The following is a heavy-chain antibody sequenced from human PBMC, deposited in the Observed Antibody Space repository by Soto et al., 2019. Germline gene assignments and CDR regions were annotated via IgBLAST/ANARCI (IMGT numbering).Heavy chain of an antibody. Sequence: GASVKVSCKASGYTFTSYYMHWVRQAPGQGLEWMGIINPSGGSTSYAQKYQGRVTITRDTSTSTVYMELSSLRYEDTAVYYCAREGGVGASYYYGMDVWGQGTTVTVSS. CDR1: GYTFTSYY. V-gene: IGHV1-46*01. CDR2: INPSGGST. J-gene: IGHJ6*02. D-gene: IGHD1-26*01. CDR3: AREGGVGASYYYGMDV.